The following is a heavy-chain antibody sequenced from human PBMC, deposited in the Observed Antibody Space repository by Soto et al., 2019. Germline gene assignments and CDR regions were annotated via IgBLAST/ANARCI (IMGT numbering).Heavy chain of an antibody. J-gene: IGHJ3*02. CDR3: AKKGLGSLTTYCSGCDFHYAFDI. Sequence: EVQLLESGGGLVQPGGSLRLSCAASGFTFSSYAMSWVRQAPGKGLEWVSTIGGGGDGTYYADSVKGRFTISRDNSRNTVYLQMNSLRAEDTAVYYCAKKGLGSLTTYCSGCDFHYAFDIWGQGTMVTVSS. CDR2: IGGGGDGT. CDR1: GFTFSSYA. D-gene: IGHD2-15*01. V-gene: IGHV3-23*01.